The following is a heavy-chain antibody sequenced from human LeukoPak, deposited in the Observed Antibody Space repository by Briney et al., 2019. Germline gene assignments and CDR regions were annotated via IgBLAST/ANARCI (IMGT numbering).Heavy chain of an antibody. CDR1: GFTFSSYG. Sequence: GGSLRLSCAASGFTFSSYGMHWVRQAPGKGLEGVAVISYDGSNKYYADSVKGRFTISRDNSKNTLYLQMNSLRAEDMAVYYCAKDREVGYPLYDFDYWGQGTLVTVSS. CDR3: AKDREVGYPLYDFDY. CDR2: ISYDGSNK. V-gene: IGHV3-30*18. J-gene: IGHJ4*02. D-gene: IGHD2-15*01.